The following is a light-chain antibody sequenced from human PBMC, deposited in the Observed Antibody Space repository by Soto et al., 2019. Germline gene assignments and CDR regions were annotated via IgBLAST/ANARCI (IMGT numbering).Light chain of an antibody. V-gene: IGKV3-15*01. CDR3: QQYNSRPVA. Sequence: EIVMTQSPVTLSVSPGERVTLSCRASQSVSSNLAWYQQKPGQAPSLLIYGAPTRATGVPARFSGGGSGTEFTLTISSLQSDEFAGNDCQQYNSRPVACGGGTKVDIK. CDR2: GAP. J-gene: IGKJ4*01. CDR1: QSVSSN.